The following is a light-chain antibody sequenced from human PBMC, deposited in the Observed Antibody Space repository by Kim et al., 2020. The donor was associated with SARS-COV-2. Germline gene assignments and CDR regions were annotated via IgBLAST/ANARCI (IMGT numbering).Light chain of an antibody. CDR3: QKYNSGLT. CDR1: QGISNY. J-gene: IGKJ4*01. Sequence: SASVGDRVTITCRASQGISNYLAWYQQKPGKVPKLLIYAASTLQSGVPSRFSGSGSGTDFTLTISSLQPEDVATYYCQKYNSGLTFGGGTKVDIK. V-gene: IGKV1-27*01. CDR2: AAS.